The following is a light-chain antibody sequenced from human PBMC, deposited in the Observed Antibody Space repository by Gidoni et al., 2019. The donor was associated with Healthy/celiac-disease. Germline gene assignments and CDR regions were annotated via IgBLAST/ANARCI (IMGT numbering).Light chain of an antibody. Sequence: EIVLTQSPATLSLSPGERATLSCRASQSVSSYLAWYQQKPGQAPRLLIYDASNRATGIPARFSGSGSGTDFTLTISSREPEDFAVYYCQQRSNGPQTFGQGTKVEIK. CDR3: QQRSNGPQT. CDR1: QSVSSY. CDR2: DAS. J-gene: IGKJ1*01. V-gene: IGKV3-11*01.